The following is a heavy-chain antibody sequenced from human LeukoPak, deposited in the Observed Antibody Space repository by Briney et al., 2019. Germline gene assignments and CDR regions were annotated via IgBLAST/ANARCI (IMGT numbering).Heavy chain of an antibody. CDR1: GYTFTSYD. CDR3: ARAGRAGRNYYYYGMDV. CDR2: MNPNSGNT. Sequence: ASVKVSCKASGYTFTSYDINWVRQATGQGLEWMGWMNPNSGNTGYAQKLQGRVTMTRNTSISTAYMELSSLRSEDTAVYYCARAGRAGRNYYYYGMDVWGQGTTVTVSS. J-gene: IGHJ6*02. D-gene: IGHD6-19*01. V-gene: IGHV1-8*01.